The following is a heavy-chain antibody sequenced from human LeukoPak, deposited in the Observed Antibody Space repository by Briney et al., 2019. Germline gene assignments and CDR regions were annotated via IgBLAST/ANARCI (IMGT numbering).Heavy chain of an antibody. CDR1: GFTFSSYS. Sequence: GGSLRLSCEASGFTFSSYSMTWVRQAPGKGLEWISYISSSSSSTYYADSVRGRFTISRDNAENSLFLQMNSLRVEDTAVYYCAREGAAAGTHWFDPWGQGTLVTVSS. V-gene: IGHV3-48*01. CDR2: ISSSSSST. CDR3: AREGAAAGTHWFDP. D-gene: IGHD6-13*01. J-gene: IGHJ5*02.